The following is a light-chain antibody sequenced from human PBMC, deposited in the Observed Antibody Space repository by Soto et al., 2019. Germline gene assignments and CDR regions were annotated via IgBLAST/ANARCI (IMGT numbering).Light chain of an antibody. CDR3: SSYTTSSTVI. CDR1: SSDVGGYDY. CDR2: DVN. J-gene: IGLJ2*01. V-gene: IGLV2-14*01. Sequence: QSALTQPAAVSGSPGQSITISCTGTSSDVGGYDYVSWYQKYPGKAPKLIISDVNDRPSGVSNRFSGSKSGNTASLTISGLQAEDEADYYCSSYTTSSTVIFGEGTKLTVL.